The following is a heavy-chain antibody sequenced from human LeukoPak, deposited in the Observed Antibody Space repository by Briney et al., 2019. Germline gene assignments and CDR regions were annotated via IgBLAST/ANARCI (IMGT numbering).Heavy chain of an antibody. J-gene: IGHJ5*02. Sequence: PSETLSLTCTVSGGSISSSSYYWGWIRQPPGKGLEWIGNIYYSGSTYYNPSLKSRVTISVDTSKNQFSLKLSSVTAADTAVYYCASHSITAAHNWFDPWGQGTLVTVSS. D-gene: IGHD3-10*01. CDR2: IYYSGST. CDR1: GGSISSSSYY. CDR3: ASHSITAAHNWFDP. V-gene: IGHV4-39*01.